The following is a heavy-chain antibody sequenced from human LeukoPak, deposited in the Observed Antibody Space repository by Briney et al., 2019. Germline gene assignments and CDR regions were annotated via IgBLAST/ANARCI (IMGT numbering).Heavy chain of an antibody. J-gene: IGHJ3*02. CDR2: IYSSGNS. CDR1: GASISSDSYY. CDR3: ARDMTGSGWNDAFDI. D-gene: IGHD6-19*01. Sequence: PSETLSLTCTVSGASISSDSYYWSWIRQPAGKGLEWIGRIYSSGNSKYNPALMSRVTISLDTSKNQLSLNLSSVTAADTAVHRCARDMTGSGWNDAFDIWGQGTMVTVSS. V-gene: IGHV4-61*02.